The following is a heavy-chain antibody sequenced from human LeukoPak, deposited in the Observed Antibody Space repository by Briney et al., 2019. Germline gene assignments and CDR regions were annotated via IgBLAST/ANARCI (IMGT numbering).Heavy chain of an antibody. CDR2: IYYSGST. CDR1: GGSIRSYY. Sequence: SETLSLTCTVSGGSIRSYYWSWIRQPPGKGLEWIGYIYYSGSTNYNPSLKSRVTISVDTSKNQFSLKLSSVTAADTAVYYCAREGTDQYYYYYMDVWGKGTTVSVSS. V-gene: IGHV4-59*01. D-gene: IGHD3-10*01. J-gene: IGHJ6*03. CDR3: AREGTDQYYYYYMDV.